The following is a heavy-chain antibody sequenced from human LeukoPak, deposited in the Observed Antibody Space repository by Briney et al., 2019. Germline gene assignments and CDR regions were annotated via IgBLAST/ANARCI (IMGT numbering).Heavy chain of an antibody. CDR2: ISGSGGST. Sequence: GGSLRLSCAASGFTFSSYAMSWVRQAPGKGVEWVSAISGSGGSTYYADSVKGRCTISRSTSKNTLYLQMNSLRAVDTAVYYCAKCPSFDILTGYELDPWGQGTLVTVSS. V-gene: IGHV3-23*01. J-gene: IGHJ5*02. CDR3: AKCPSFDILTGYELDP. CDR1: GFTFSSYA. D-gene: IGHD3-9*01.